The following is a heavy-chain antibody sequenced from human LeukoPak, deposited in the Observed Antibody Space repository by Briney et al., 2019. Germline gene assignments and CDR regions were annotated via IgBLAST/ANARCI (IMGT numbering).Heavy chain of an antibody. D-gene: IGHD2-21*02. Sequence: PSETLSLTCTVSGGSISSGDCYWSWIRQPPGKGLEWIGYIYYSGSTYYNPSLKSRVTISVDTSKNQFSLKLSSVTAADTAVYYCARRPCGGDCYSNWYFDLWGRGTLVTVSS. J-gene: IGHJ2*01. V-gene: IGHV4-30-4*01. CDR3: ARRPCGGDCYSNWYFDL. CDR1: GGSISSGDCY. CDR2: IYYSGST.